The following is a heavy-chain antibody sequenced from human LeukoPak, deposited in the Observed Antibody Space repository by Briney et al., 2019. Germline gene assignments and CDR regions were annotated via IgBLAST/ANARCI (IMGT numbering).Heavy chain of an antibody. CDR1: GGSISSYY. J-gene: IGHJ4*02. CDR3: ARQLRGEAVAGHLQPFDY. D-gene: IGHD6-19*01. V-gene: IGHV4-59*08. Sequence: SETLSLTCTVSGGSISSYYWSWIRQPPGKGLEWIGYIYHSGSTNYNPSLKSRVTISVDTSKNQFSLKLTSVTAADTAVYFCARQLRGEAVAGHLQPFDYWGQGTLVTVSS. CDR2: IYHSGST.